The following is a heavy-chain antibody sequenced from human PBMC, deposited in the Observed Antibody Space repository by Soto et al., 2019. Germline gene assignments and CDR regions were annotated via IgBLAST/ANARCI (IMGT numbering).Heavy chain of an antibody. CDR1: GFTFSSYW. CDR2: INSDGSST. D-gene: IGHD6-13*01. Sequence: EVQLMESGGGLVQPRGSLRLSCAASGFTFSSYWMHWVRQAPGKGMVWVSRINSDGSSTNYADSVKGRFTISRDNAKNTLYLQMNSLRAEDTAVYYCARDRVAATGNWFDPWGQGTLVTVSS. V-gene: IGHV3-74*01. CDR3: ARDRVAATGNWFDP. J-gene: IGHJ5*02.